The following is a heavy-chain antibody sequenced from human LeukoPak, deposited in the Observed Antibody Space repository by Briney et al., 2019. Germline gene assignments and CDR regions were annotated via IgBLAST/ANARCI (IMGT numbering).Heavy chain of an antibody. Sequence: GGSLRLSCAVSGFTFVSHAMNWVRQAPGKGLEWISFINHYGTIVYYADSVKGRFTISRDNAKNTLYLQLNSLRAEDTAVYFCTRSITSEDDYWGQGTLVTVSS. CDR2: INHYGTIV. V-gene: IGHV3-48*04. CDR3: TRSITSEDDY. J-gene: IGHJ4*02. CDR1: GFTFVSHA.